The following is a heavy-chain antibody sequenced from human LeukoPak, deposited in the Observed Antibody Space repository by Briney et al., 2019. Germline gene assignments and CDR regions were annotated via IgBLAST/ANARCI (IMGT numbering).Heavy chain of an antibody. V-gene: IGHV3-48*03. CDR3: VKDQGSLGKGYFDY. CDR2: ISGSAGAI. CDR1: GFTFSSYE. D-gene: IGHD4-23*01. J-gene: IGHJ4*02. Sequence: PGGSLRLSCAASGFTFSSYEMNWVRQAPGKGLEWVSYISGSAGAIYYADSLKGRFTISRDNSKNTLYLQMSSLRAEDTAVYYCVKDQGSLGKGYFDYWGQGTLVTVST.